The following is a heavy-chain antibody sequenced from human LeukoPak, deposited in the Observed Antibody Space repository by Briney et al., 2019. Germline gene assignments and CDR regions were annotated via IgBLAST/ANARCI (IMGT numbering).Heavy chain of an antibody. V-gene: IGHV1-18*01. CDR2: ISAYNGAT. CDR1: GGTFSSYA. J-gene: IGHJ6*03. D-gene: IGHD1-1*01. Sequence: GASVKVSCKASGGTFSSYAISWVRQAPGQGLEWMGWISAYNGATNHAHKFQGRVTMTTDTPTTTAYMELRSLRSDDTAVYYCARQQLEWATIRNVGYYQYYYMDVWGKGTTVTVSS. CDR3: ARQQLEWATIRNVGYYQYYYMDV.